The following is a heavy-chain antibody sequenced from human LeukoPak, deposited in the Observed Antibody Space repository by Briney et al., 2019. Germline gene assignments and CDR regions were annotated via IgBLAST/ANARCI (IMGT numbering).Heavy chain of an antibody. V-gene: IGHV3-21*01. J-gene: IGHJ6*02. CDR2: ISSSSSYI. CDR3: ARGPLWFGLYGMDV. D-gene: IGHD3-10*01. Sequence: GGSLRLSCAASGFTFSSYSMNWVRQAPGKGLEWVSSISSSSSYIYYADSVKGRFTISRDNSKNTLYLQMNSLRAEDTAVYYCARGPLWFGLYGMDVWGQGTTVTVSS. CDR1: GFTFSSYS.